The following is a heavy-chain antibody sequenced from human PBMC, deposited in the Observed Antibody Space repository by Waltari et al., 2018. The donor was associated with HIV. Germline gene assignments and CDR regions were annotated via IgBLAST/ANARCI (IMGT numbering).Heavy chain of an antibody. J-gene: IGHJ6*02. Sequence: QVQLQESGPGLVKPSQTLSLTCTVSGGPISRGDYYWSWIRQSPGKGLEWIGHIYYSGRTYYNPSLKSRVTISVDTSKNQFSLKLSSVTAADTAVYYCAKDPLGFGYYGMNVWGQGTTVTVSS. V-gene: IGHV4-30-4*01. CDR3: AKDPLGFGYYGMNV. D-gene: IGHD3-10*01. CDR1: GGPISRGDYY. CDR2: IYYSGRT.